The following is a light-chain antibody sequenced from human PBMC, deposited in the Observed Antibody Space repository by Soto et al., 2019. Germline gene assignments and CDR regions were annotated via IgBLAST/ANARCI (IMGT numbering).Light chain of an antibody. J-gene: IGKJ2*01. V-gene: IGKV1-27*01. CDR3: QQYNDWPQFT. Sequence: DIPMTQSPSSLSASVGDRVTITCRASQAIRNSLAWYQQKPGKVPSLLIYAASTLQPGVPSRFSGSGSGTDFTLTISSLQPEDVATYYCQQYNDWPQFTFGQGTKVEIK. CDR2: AAS. CDR1: QAIRNS.